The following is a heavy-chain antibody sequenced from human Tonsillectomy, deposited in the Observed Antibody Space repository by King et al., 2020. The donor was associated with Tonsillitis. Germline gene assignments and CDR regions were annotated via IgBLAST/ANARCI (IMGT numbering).Heavy chain of an antibody. CDR3: ARPIWYSTAWHGFDY. CDR1: GYTFNNYW. V-gene: IGHV5-51*01. J-gene: IGHJ4*02. Sequence: VQLVQSGAEVKKPGESLKISCKGSGYTFNNYWIGWVRQMPGKGLEWMGIIYPGDSDTKYGPSFQGQVTISVDKSISTVYLPWSSLQASDTAMYYCARPIWYSTAWHGFDYWGQGTLVTVSS. D-gene: IGHD6-13*01. CDR2: IYPGDSDT.